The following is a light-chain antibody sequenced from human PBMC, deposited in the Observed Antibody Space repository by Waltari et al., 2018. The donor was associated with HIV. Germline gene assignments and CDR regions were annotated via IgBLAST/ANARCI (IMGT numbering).Light chain of an antibody. Sequence: QSVLIQPHSASGTPGQRVTISCSGSSSNIGTKTVNWYQHLPGAAPKLLIYSTNQRPSGVPGRFSGSKSGTSASLAISGLQFEDEADYYSAAWDDSLKVVFGGGTKVTVL. J-gene: IGLJ2*01. V-gene: IGLV1-44*01. CDR2: STN. CDR1: SSNIGTKT. CDR3: AAWDDSLKVV.